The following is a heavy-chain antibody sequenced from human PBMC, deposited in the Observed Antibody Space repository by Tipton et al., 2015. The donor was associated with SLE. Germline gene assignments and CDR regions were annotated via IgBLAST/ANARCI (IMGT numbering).Heavy chain of an antibody. J-gene: IGHJ4*02. D-gene: IGHD3-3*01. CDR2: ISYDGSNK. Sequence: SGFTFSSYAMHWVRQAPGKGLEWVAIISYDGSNKYYADSVKGRFTISRDNSKNTLYLQMNSLRAEDTAVYYCARGRMRYDFWSGDLGYWGQGTLVTVSS. V-gene: IGHV3-30*04. CDR3: ARGRMRYDFWSGDLGY. CDR1: GFTFSSYA.